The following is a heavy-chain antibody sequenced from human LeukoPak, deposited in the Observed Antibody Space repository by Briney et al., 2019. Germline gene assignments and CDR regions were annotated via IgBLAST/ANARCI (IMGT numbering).Heavy chain of an antibody. CDR1: GFTFSSYW. V-gene: IGHV3-7*04. J-gene: IGHJ3*02. CDR3: VTEGYCRGGSCSSDAFDI. Sequence: GGSLRLSCAASGFTFSSYWMSWVRQAPGKGLEWVANIKQDGSEKYYVDSVKGRFTISRDNAKNSLHLEMNSLRVEDTAVYYCVTEGYCRGGSCSSDAFDIWGQGTMVTVSS. D-gene: IGHD2-15*01. CDR2: IKQDGSEK.